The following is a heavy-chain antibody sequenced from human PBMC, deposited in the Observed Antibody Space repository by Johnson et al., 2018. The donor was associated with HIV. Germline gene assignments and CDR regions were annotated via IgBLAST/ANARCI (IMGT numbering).Heavy chain of an antibody. Sequence: VQVVESGGGVVQPGRSLRLSCAASGFTFSSYAMHWVRQAPGKGLEWVAVISYDGSNKYYADSVKGRFTISRDNSKNTLYLQMNSLRAEDTAVYYCAPGVYSGYDGVDAFDIWGQGTMVTVSS. V-gene: IGHV3-30-3*01. D-gene: IGHD5-12*01. CDR3: APGVYSGYDGVDAFDI. CDR2: ISYDGSNK. J-gene: IGHJ3*02. CDR1: GFTFSSYA.